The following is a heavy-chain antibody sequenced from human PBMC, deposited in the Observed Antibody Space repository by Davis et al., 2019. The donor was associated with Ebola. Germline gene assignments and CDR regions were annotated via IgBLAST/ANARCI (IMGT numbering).Heavy chain of an antibody. D-gene: IGHD4-17*01. Sequence: SETLSLTCGVYGGSFSDYYWNWIRQPPGKGLEWIGEINHSGSATYNPSLKTRVTISVDTSKKQFSLKLSSVTAADTAVYYCARGNYGDYIVLYYYNMDVWGQGTTVTVSS. CDR1: GGSFSDYY. J-gene: IGHJ6*02. V-gene: IGHV4-34*01. CDR2: INHSGSA. CDR3: ARGNYGDYIVLYYYNMDV.